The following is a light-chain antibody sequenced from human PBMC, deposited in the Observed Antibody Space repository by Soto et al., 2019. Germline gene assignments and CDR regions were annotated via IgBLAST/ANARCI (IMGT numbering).Light chain of an antibody. J-gene: IGKJ1*01. CDR1: QSIVRN. Sequence: IQMTQSPSSLSASVGDRVTITCRASQSIVRNLNWYQQKPGKAPELLIYTASNLESGVPSRFSGSGSGTDFALTISSLQPEDSATYYCLQDINYPWTFGQGTKVDIK. CDR3: LQDINYPWT. V-gene: IGKV1-6*01. CDR2: TAS.